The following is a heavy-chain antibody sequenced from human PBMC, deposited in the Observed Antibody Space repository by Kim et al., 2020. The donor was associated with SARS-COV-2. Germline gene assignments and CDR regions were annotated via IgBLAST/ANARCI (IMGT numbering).Heavy chain of an antibody. V-gene: IGHV4-34*01. CDR2: INHSGST. J-gene: IGHJ4*02. D-gene: IGHD3-10*02. CDR3: ARGRAVRGVMDY. Sequence: SETLSLTCAVYGGSFSGYYWSWIRQPPGKGLEWIGEINHSGSTNYNPSLKSRVTISVDTSKNQFSLKLSSVTAADTAVYYCARGRAVRGVMDYWGQGTLV. CDR1: GGSFSGYY.